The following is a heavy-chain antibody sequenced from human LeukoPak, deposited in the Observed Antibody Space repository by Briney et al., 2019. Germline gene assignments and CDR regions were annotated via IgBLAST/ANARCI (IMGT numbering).Heavy chain of an antibody. CDR1: GFTFSSYE. CDR2: ISSRSSAI. J-gene: IGHJ3*02. V-gene: IGHV3-48*03. Sequence: GGSLRLSCATSGFTFSSYELYWVRQAPGKGLEWISYISSRSSAIKYADSVRGRFTISRADARESLFLQMNSLRAEDTAIYYCGASRQYVGAFDIWGQGTLVTVSS. CDR3: GASRQYVGAFDI. D-gene: IGHD3-16*01.